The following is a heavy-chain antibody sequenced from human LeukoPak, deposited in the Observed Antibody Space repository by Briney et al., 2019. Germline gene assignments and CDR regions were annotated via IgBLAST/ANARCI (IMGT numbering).Heavy chain of an antibody. V-gene: IGHV4-30-4*01. D-gene: IGHD7-27*01. CDR1: GGSISSGDSH. CDR3: ARAPGVAEVGRLDL. Sequence: SQTLSLTCTVSGGSISSGDSHWSWIRQPPGKGLEWIGYIFYSGNIYYNPSLKSRLTISLDMSKNQFSLKLSSVTAEDTAVYYCARAPGVAEVGRLDLWGRGTLVTVSS. J-gene: IGHJ2*01. CDR2: IFYSGNI.